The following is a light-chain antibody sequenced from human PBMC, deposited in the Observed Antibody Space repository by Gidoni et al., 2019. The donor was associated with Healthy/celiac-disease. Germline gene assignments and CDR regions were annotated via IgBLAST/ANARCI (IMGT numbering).Light chain of an antibody. J-gene: IGKJ1*01. V-gene: IGKV1-9*01. CDR3: QQLNSYPPWT. CDR1: QGISSY. CDR2: AAS. Sequence: DIQVTQSPSFLSAAVGDRVTITCRASQGISSYLAWYQQKPGKAPKILLYAASTLQSGVLSRFCGSGSGTEFILPISSLQPEDFATYYCQQLNSYPPWTFGQGTKVEIK.